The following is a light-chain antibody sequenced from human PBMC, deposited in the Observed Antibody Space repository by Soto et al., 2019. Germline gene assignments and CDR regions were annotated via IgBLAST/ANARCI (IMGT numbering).Light chain of an antibody. Sequence: QSELTHPASECRSPGSSNTISCNGTSSDIGSFNYVSWYQHHPGTAPKLIIYGVSNRPSGVSNRFSGSKSGNTASLTISGLQAEDEADYYCSSYTTTSTQVFGTGTKVTVL. CDR3: SSYTTTSTQV. CDR1: SSDIGSFNY. J-gene: IGLJ1*01. V-gene: IGLV2-14*03. CDR2: GVS.